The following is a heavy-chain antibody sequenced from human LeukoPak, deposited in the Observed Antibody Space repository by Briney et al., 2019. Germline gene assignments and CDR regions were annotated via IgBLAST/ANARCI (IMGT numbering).Heavy chain of an antibody. CDR3: ARGKSYFYYYYMDV. D-gene: IGHD3-10*01. CDR2: VNPDRGNT. J-gene: IGHJ6*03. Sequence: ASVKVSCKASGYTFTNYDIHWVRQATGQGLEWMGWVNPDRGNTGYAQKFQGRVTMTRNTYVSTAYMELSSLRSEDTAMYYCARGKSYFYYYYMDVWGKGTTVTISS. V-gene: IGHV1-8*01. CDR1: GYTFTNYD.